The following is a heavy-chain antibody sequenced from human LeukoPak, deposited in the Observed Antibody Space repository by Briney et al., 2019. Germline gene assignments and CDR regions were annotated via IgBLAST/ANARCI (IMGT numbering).Heavy chain of an antibody. CDR2: ISPDGSTK. Sequence: PGGSLRLSCAASGFTFSRSWMSWVRQPPGKGLEWVANISPDGSTKYHMDSVKGRFTISRDNAQNSVYLQMNSLTAEDTALYYCARAVISMDGYWGQGTLVTVSS. V-gene: IGHV3-7*03. CDR3: ARAVISMDGY. J-gene: IGHJ4*02. CDR1: GFTFSRSW. D-gene: IGHD2/OR15-2a*01.